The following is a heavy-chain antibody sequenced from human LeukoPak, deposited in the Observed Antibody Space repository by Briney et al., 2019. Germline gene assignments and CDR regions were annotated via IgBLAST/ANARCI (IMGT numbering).Heavy chain of an antibody. V-gene: IGHV3-48*03. CDR2: ISNSGYPT. CDR1: GFTFSSYE. J-gene: IGHJ4*02. CDR3: AKGAYYAD. Sequence: GGSLRLSCAASGFTFSSYEMNWVRQAPGKGLEWVSYISNSGYPTYYADSVKGRFTSSRDNSKNTLYLQMNSLRAEDTAVYYCAKGAYYADWGQGTLVTVSS. D-gene: IGHD3-3*01.